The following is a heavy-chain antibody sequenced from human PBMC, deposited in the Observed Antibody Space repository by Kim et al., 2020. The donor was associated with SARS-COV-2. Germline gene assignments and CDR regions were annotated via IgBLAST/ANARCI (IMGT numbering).Heavy chain of an antibody. V-gene: IGHV3-15*01. D-gene: IGHD3-22*01. CDR3: TTDHYYDSSGYYYAFDY. J-gene: IGHJ4*02. Sequence: VKGRFTISRDDSKNTLYLQMNSLKTEDTAVYYCTTDHYYDSSGYYYAFDYWGQGTLVTVSS.